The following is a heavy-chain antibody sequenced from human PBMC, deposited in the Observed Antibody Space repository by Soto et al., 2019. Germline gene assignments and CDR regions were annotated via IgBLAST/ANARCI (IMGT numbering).Heavy chain of an antibody. CDR1: GGSISSGGYS. CDR3: ASHDYGDYVDY. J-gene: IGHJ4*02. V-gene: IGHV4-30-2*01. D-gene: IGHD4-17*01. Sequence: SSETLSLTCAVSGGSISSGGYSWSWIRQPPGKGLEWIGYIYHSGSTYYNPSLKSRVTISVDRSKNQFSLKLSSVTAADTAVYYCASHDYGDYVDYWGQGTLVTVSS. CDR2: IYHSGST.